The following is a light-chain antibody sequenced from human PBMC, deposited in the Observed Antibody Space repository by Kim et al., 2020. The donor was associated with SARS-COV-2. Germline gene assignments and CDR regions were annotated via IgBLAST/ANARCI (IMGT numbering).Light chain of an antibody. J-gene: IGLJ1*01. V-gene: IGLV2-14*01. Sequence: QSALTQPASVSGSHGQSITISCTGTSSDVGGYKYVSWYQQYPGKAPKLMIYDVSKRPSGVSSRFSGSKSGNTASLTISGLQAEDEADYYCSSYTSSSTPYDFGTGTKVTVL. CDR1: SSDVGGYKY. CDR3: SSYTSSSTPYD. CDR2: DVS.